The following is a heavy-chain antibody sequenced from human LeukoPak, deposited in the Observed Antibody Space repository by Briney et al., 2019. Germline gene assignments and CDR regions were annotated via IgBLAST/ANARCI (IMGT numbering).Heavy chain of an antibody. D-gene: IGHD3-22*01. J-gene: IGHJ4*02. CDR3: ARDAYYYDSSGYSGSSLYN. CDR2: INPNSGGT. CDR1: GYTFTSYG. Sequence: ASVNVSCKASGYTFTSYGISWVRQAPGQGLEWMGWINPNSGGTNYAQKFQGRVTMTRDTSISTAYMELSRLRSDDTAVYYCARDAYYYDSSGYSGSSLYNWGQGTLVTVS. V-gene: IGHV1-2*02.